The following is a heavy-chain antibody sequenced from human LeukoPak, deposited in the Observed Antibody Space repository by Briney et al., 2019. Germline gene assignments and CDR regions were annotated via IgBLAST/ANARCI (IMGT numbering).Heavy chain of an antibody. D-gene: IGHD6-13*01. CDR1: GFTFSSFE. J-gene: IGHJ3*02. CDR3: ARERRGYTSSWYNAFDI. V-gene: IGHV3-48*03. CDR2: ISSTGNNK. Sequence: PGGSLRLSCVGSGFTFSSFEMNWVRQAPGKGLEWVSYISSTGNNKYYADSVKGRFTISRDNAKNSLYLQMNSLRAEDTAVYYCARERRGYTSSWYNAFDIWGHGTMVTVSS.